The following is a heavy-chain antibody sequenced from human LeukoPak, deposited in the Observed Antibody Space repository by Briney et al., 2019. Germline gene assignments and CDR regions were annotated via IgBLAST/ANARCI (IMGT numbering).Heavy chain of an antibody. V-gene: IGHV4-59*01. CDR1: GGSISSYY. CDR3: AREGAYYYDSSGNDAFDI. J-gene: IGHJ3*02. CDR2: IYYSGST. Sequence: TPSETLSLTCSVCGGSISSYYWSWIRQPPGKGLEWIGDIYYSGSTKYNPSLKSRVTISGDTSKNQLSLKLSSVTAADTAVYYCAREGAYYYDSSGNDAFDIWGQGTMVTVSS. D-gene: IGHD3-22*01.